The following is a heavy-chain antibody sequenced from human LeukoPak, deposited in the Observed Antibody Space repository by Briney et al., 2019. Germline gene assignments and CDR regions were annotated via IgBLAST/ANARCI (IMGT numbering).Heavy chain of an antibody. J-gene: IGHJ4*02. CDR1: GYSISSGYY. D-gene: IGHD6-19*01. Sequence: PSETLSLTCTVSGYSISSGYYWSWIRQPPGKGLEWIGYIYYSGSTNYNPSLKSRVTISVDTSKNQFSLKLSSVTAADTAVYYCARVAGSGWFYFDYWGQGTLVTVSS. CDR3: ARVAGSGWFYFDY. CDR2: IYYSGST. V-gene: IGHV4-61*01.